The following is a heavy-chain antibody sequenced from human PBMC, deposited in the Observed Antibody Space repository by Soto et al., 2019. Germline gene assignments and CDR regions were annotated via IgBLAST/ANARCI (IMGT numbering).Heavy chain of an antibody. Sequence: QVQLVQSGAEVKKPGASVKVSCKASGYTFTGYYLHWVRQAPGQGLEWVGWINPNSGATSYAQKFQGWVTMTRDTSISTAYMELSRLRSDDTAVYYCARDGIAAADVNWFDPWGQGTLVTVSS. CDR3: ARDGIAAADVNWFDP. D-gene: IGHD6-13*01. V-gene: IGHV1-2*04. CDR1: GYTFTGYY. J-gene: IGHJ5*02. CDR2: INPNSGAT.